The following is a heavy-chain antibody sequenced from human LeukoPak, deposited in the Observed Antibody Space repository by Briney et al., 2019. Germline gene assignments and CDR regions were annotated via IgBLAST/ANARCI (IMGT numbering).Heavy chain of an antibody. CDR1: GFTFSSAA. V-gene: IGHV3-23*01. CDR2: ISSSGDNT. CDR3: VRSGGGYFDS. Sequence: GGSLRLSCAASGFTFSSAAMSWVRQAPGKGLEWVSLISSSGDNTYYSDSVKGRFSISRDNSKNTLFLEMNSLRAEDTAVYYCVRSGGGYFDSWGQGTLVTVSS. J-gene: IGHJ4*02. D-gene: IGHD4-23*01.